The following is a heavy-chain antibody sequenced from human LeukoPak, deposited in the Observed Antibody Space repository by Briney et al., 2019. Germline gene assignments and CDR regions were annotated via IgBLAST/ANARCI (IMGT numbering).Heavy chain of an antibody. J-gene: IGHJ4*02. Sequence: GGSLRLSCAASGFTFSSYNMNWVRQAPGKGLEWVSSISSTSRSYIYYADSVKGRFTISRDNAKNSLYLQMNSLRAEDTAVYYCARVPGFIWGQGTLVTVSS. D-gene: IGHD3-10*01. CDR3: ARVPGFI. V-gene: IGHV3-21*01. CDR2: ISSTSRSYI. CDR1: GFTFSSYN.